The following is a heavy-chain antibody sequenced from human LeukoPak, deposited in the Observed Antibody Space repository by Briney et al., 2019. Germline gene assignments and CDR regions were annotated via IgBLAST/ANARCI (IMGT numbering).Heavy chain of an antibody. CDR1: GFTVSSNY. J-gene: IGHJ4*02. CDR2: IYRGGTT. Sequence: RGSLSLSCAASGFTVSSNYMSWVRQAPGKGLEWVSVIYRGGTTYYADSVKGRFTISRDNSKNTLFLQMNSLRPEDTAVYYCARDSSDFGWYDYWGQGTLVTVSS. V-gene: IGHV3-66*01. D-gene: IGHD6-19*01. CDR3: ARDSSDFGWYDY.